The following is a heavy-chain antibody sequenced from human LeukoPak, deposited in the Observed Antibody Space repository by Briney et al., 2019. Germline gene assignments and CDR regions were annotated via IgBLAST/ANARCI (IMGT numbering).Heavy chain of an antibody. D-gene: IGHD3-9*01. J-gene: IGHJ3*02. CDR3: AEDDGYFDWLSHAFDI. Sequence: PGGSLRLSCAASGFTFSSYGMHWVRQAPGKGLEWVAVISYDGSNKYYADSVKGRFTISRDNSKNTLYLQMNSLRAEDTAVYYCAEDDGYFDWLSHAFDIWGQGTMVTVSS. CDR1: GFTFSSYG. CDR2: ISYDGSNK. V-gene: IGHV3-30*18.